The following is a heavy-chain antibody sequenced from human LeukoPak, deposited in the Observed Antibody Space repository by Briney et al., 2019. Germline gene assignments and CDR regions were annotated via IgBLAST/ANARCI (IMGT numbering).Heavy chain of an antibody. D-gene: IGHD6-19*01. CDR3: ARDTSGWKGLDY. CDR2: IYSGGGT. Sequence: GGSLRLSCTASGFTFGDYAMSWVRQAPGKGLEWVSIIYSGGGTYYADSVKGRFTISRDDSKNTLYLQMNSLRAEDTAVYSCARDTSGWKGLDYWGQGTLVTVSS. J-gene: IGHJ4*02. V-gene: IGHV3-53*01. CDR1: GFTFGDYA.